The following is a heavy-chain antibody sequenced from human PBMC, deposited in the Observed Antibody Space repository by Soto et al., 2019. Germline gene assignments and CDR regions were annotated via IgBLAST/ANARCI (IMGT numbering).Heavy chain of an antibody. CDR3: ARVFSGDGPSGYYYGMDV. Sequence: QVQLVQSGAEVKKPGSSVKVSCKASGGTFSSYAISWVRQAPGQGLEWMGGIIPIFGTANYAQKFQGRVTITADESTSTAYMELSSLRSEDTAVYYCARVFSGDGPSGYYYGMDVWGQGTTVTVSS. J-gene: IGHJ6*02. D-gene: IGHD1-26*01. CDR2: IIPIFGTA. V-gene: IGHV1-69*01. CDR1: GGTFSSYA.